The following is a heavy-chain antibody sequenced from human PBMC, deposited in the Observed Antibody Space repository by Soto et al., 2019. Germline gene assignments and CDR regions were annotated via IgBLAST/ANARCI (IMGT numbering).Heavy chain of an antibody. CDR2: IYYSGST. D-gene: IGHD4-17*01. CDR1: GGSISSGGYY. J-gene: IGHJ5*02. CDR3: ARHDYGDRGWFDP. V-gene: IGHV4-31*03. Sequence: QVQLQESGPGLVKPSQTMSLTCTVSGGSISSGGYYWSWIRQHPGKGLEWIGYIYYSGSTYYNPSLKIRFTISVDTTKNQFSLKLSSVTAADTAVYYCARHDYGDRGWFDPWGQGTLVTVSS.